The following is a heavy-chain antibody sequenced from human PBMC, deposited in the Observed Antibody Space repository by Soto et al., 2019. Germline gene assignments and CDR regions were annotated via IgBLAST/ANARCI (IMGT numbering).Heavy chain of an antibody. J-gene: IGHJ4*02. V-gene: IGHV1-69*01. CDR3: ARDEEDIVATITHFY. D-gene: IGHD5-12*01. CDR2: IIPIFGTA. CDR1: GGTFSSYA. Sequence: QVQLVQSGAEVKKPGSSVKVSCKASGGTFSSYAISWVRQAPGQGLEWMGGIIPIFGTANYAQKFHGRVTISADESTRTAYMELSSLRSEDTAVYYCARDEEDIVATITHFYWGQGTLVTVSS.